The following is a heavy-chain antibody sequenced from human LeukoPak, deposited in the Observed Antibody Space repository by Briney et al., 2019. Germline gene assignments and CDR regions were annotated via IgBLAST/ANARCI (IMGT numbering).Heavy chain of an antibody. CDR2: IYHSGSI. CDR3: AREDRDGYNSDYFDY. V-gene: IGHV4-61*08. CDR1: GGSISSGANY. D-gene: IGHD5-24*01. Sequence: SETLSLTCTVSGGSISSGANYWSWIRQPPGKGLEWIGHIYHSGSINYNPSLKSRVTISIDTSKNQFSLKVNSVTAADTAVYYCAREDRDGYNSDYFDYWGQGTLVTVSS. J-gene: IGHJ4*02.